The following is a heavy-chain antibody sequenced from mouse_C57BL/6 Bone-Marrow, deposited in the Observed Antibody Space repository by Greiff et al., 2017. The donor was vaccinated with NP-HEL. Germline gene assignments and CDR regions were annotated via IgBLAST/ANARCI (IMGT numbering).Heavy chain of an antibody. J-gene: IGHJ3*01. Sequence: QVQLQQSGAELVKPGASVKLSCKASGYTFTEYTIHWLKQRSGQGLEWIGWFYPGSGSIKYNEKFKDKATLTADKSSSTVYMELSRLTSEDSAVYFCARHEVHYDYDEAWFAYWGQGTLVTVSA. CDR3: ARHEVHYDYDEAWFAY. V-gene: IGHV1-62-2*01. CDR2: FYPGSGSI. CDR1: GYTFTEYT. D-gene: IGHD2-4*01.